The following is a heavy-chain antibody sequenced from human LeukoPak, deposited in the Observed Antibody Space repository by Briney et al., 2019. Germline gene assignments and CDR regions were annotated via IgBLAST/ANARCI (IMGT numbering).Heavy chain of an antibody. Sequence: SQTLSLTCSVSGGSVSNGDSYWPWIRQHPGEGLKWLAYVYYNGSTYYPPSPKRRLTLPIDTSKSQFSLRLTSLTDADTAVYYCAGFVVSGSNYFDPWGQGTLVSVSS. V-gene: IGHV4-31*03. J-gene: IGHJ5*02. CDR1: GGSVSNGDSY. CDR2: VYYNGST. CDR3: AGFVVSGSNYFDP. D-gene: IGHD5/OR15-5a*01.